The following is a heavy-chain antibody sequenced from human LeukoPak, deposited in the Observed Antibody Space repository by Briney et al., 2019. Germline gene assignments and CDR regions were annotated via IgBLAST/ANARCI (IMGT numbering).Heavy chain of an antibody. CDR2: IIPVFGTS. D-gene: IGHD2-2*02. CDR1: GYTFTGYY. V-gene: IGHV1-69*01. CDR3: ARVAGGRYCSTTSCYMRGWFDP. Sequence: GASVKVSCKASGYTFTGYYMHWVRQAPGQGLEWMGGIIPVFGTSNYAQKFQGRVTITADESTRTAYMELSSLRSEDTAVYYCARVAGGRYCSTTSCYMRGWFDPWGQGTLVTVSS. J-gene: IGHJ5*02.